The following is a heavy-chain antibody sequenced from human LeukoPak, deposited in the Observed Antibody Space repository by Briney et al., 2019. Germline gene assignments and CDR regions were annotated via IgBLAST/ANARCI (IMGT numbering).Heavy chain of an antibody. CDR1: GFTFSSYS. Sequence: GGSLRLSCAASGFTFSSYSMNWVCQAPGKGLEWVSSISSSSSYIYYADSVKGRFTISRDNAKNSLYLQMNSLRAEDTAVYYCARDYSGWGRDFDYWGQGTLVTVSS. CDR3: ARDYSGWGRDFDY. CDR2: ISSSSSYI. J-gene: IGHJ4*02. V-gene: IGHV3-21*01. D-gene: IGHD6-19*01.